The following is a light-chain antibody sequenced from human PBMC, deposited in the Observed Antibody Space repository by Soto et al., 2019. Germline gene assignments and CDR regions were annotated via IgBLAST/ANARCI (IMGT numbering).Light chain of an antibody. J-gene: IGKJ4*01. CDR1: QSVRTN. Sequence: EIVMTQSPATLSVSPGERATLSCWASQSVRTNLAWYQHKPGQAPRLLIYGVSARATGIPARFSGSGSETEFTLTIRTLQSDDFPRYYYQQYGTWPLTFGGGTKVEVK. CDR3: QQYGTWPLT. CDR2: GVS. V-gene: IGKV3-15*01.